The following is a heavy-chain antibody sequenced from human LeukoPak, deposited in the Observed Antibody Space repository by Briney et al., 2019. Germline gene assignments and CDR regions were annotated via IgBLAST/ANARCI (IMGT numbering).Heavy chain of an antibody. V-gene: IGHV4-30-4*08. D-gene: IGHD3-10*01. Sequence: PSETLSLTCTVSGGSISSGDYYWSWIRQPPGKGLEWIGYIYYSGSTYYNPSLESRVTISVDTSKNRFSLKLSSVTAADTAVYYCATHSSGYDSGNDAFDIWGQGTMVTVSS. J-gene: IGHJ3*02. CDR2: IYYSGST. CDR1: GGSISSGDYY. CDR3: ATHSSGYDSGNDAFDI.